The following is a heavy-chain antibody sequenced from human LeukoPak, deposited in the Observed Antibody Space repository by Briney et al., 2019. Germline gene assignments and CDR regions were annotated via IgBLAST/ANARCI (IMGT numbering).Heavy chain of an antibody. CDR2: INYSGRT. CDR1: GGSISSGDYY. Sequence: SETLSLTCTVSGGSISSGDYYWGWIRQPPGKGLEWIALINYSGRTFYNPSLKSRVTISVDMSKNQFSLNLNSVTAADTAVYYCARRRKDLNWFDPWGQGTLVTVSS. CDR3: ARRRKDLNWFDP. J-gene: IGHJ5*02. V-gene: IGHV4-39*01.